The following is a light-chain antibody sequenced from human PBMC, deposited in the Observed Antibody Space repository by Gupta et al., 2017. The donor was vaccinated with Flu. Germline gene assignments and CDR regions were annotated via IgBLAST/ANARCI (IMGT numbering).Light chain of an antibody. Sequence: QIVVTQEPSLTVSPGGTVPLTCACNTGAVTSTYYPNWFQQKPGQAPRALSYSATNKHSWTPARVSGSLPAGTAALTLSGVQAEDEADYYSLHYYPGSCVCGGGTKLTV. CDR1: TGAVTSTYY. J-gene: IGLJ3*02. CDR3: LHYYPGSCV. CDR2: SAT. V-gene: IGLV7-43*01.